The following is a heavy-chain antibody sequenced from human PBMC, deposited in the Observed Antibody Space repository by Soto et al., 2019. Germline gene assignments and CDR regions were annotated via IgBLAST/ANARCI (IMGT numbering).Heavy chain of an antibody. Sequence: KSSETLSLTCTVSGGSISSGGYYWSWIRQHPGKGLEWIGYIYYSGSTYYNPSLKSRVTISVDTSKNQFSLKLSSVTTADTAVYYCARRYYDSSGYIGVNWFDPWGQGTLVTVST. CDR3: ARRYYDSSGYIGVNWFDP. J-gene: IGHJ5*02. CDR1: GGSISSGGYY. V-gene: IGHV4-31*03. D-gene: IGHD3-22*01. CDR2: IYYSGST.